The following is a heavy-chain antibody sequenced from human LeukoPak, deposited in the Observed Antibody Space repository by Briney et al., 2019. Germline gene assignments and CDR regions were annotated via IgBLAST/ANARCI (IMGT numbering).Heavy chain of an antibody. Sequence: PSETLSLTCTVSGGSISSSSYYWSWIRQHPGKGLEWIGYIYYSGSTYYNPSLKSRVTISVDTSKNQFSLKLSSVAAADTAVYYCASGRAYGVDVWGQGTTVTVSS. D-gene: IGHD3-16*01. J-gene: IGHJ6*02. CDR2: IYYSGST. CDR3: ASGRAYGVDV. CDR1: GGSISSSSYY. V-gene: IGHV4-31*03.